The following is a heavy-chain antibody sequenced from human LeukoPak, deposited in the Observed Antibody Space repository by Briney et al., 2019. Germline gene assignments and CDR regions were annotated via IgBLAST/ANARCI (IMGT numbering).Heavy chain of an antibody. V-gene: IGHV4-31*03. CDR3: ARDRDSYGYSVFDI. Sequence: SQTLSLTCTVSGGSISSGGYYWSWIRQHPGKGLEWIGYIYYSGSTYYNASLKSRVTISVDTSKNQFSLKLSSVTAADTAVYYCARDRDSYGYSVFDIWGQGTMVTVSS. D-gene: IGHD5-18*01. J-gene: IGHJ3*02. CDR1: GGSISSGGYY. CDR2: IYYSGST.